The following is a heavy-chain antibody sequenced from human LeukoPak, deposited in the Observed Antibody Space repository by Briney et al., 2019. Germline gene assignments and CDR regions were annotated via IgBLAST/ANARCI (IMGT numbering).Heavy chain of an antibody. CDR1: GFTFSTYE. D-gene: IGHD3-22*01. J-gene: IGHJ4*02. Sequence: GGSLRLSCAASGFTFSTYEMNWVRQAPGKGLEWISYISDRGASIYYADSVKGRFTISRDNAKNSLYLQMNSLRGEDTAVYYCVRDSGYCDNINCHHFDYWGQGTLVTVSS. V-gene: IGHV3-48*03. CDR2: ISDRGASI. CDR3: VRDSGYCDNINCHHFDY.